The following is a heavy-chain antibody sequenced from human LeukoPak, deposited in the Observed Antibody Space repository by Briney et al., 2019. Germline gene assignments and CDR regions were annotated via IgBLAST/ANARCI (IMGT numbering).Heavy chain of an antibody. CDR3: ARGNYGSGSYYVVDFDY. D-gene: IGHD3-10*01. J-gene: IGHJ4*02. CDR2: IYHTGNT. CDR1: NDSIRNYY. V-gene: IGHV4-59*01. Sequence: SETLSLTSSVSNDSIRNYYWSWIRQPPGKALEWIGYIYHTGNTNYNPSLKSRLTMSIDTSKNQFSLNLNSVTAADTAVYYCARGNYGSGSYYVVDFDYWGQGTLVTVSS.